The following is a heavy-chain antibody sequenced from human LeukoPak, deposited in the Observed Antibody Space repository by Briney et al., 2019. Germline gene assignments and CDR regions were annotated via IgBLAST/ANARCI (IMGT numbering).Heavy chain of an antibody. V-gene: IGHV1-69*04. CDR3: ARLAAPYSSSWYGLGY. Sequence: SAKVSCKASGGTFSSYAISWVRQAPGQGLEWMGRIIPILGIANYAQKFQGRVTITADKSTSTAYMELSSLRSEDTAVYYCARLAAPYSSSWYGLGYWGQGTLVTVSS. J-gene: IGHJ4*02. CDR1: GGTFSSYA. CDR2: IIPILGIA. D-gene: IGHD6-13*01.